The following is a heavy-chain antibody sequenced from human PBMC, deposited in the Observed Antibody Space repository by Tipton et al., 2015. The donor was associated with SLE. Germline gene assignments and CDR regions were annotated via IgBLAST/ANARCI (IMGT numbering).Heavy chain of an antibody. D-gene: IGHD5-12*01. CDR1: GFTFSSHG. CDR2: IWYDGSDQ. J-gene: IGHJ3*01. CDR3: AKPVGYSGYDSWDY. Sequence: SLRLSCEASGFTFSSHGMNWVRQAPGKGLECVAVIWYDGSDQYYADSVKGRFTISRDNSKNTLYLQMNSLRAEDTAVYYCAKPVGYSGYDSWDYWGQGTMVTVSS. V-gene: IGHV3-33*06.